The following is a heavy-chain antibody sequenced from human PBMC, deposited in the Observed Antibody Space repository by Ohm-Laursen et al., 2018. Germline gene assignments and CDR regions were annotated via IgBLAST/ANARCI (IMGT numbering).Heavy chain of an antibody. Sequence: SETLSLTCTVSGGSMNNYYWSWIRQPPGKRLEWIGYIYDSGSTNYNPSLKSRVTISIDTSKNQFSLKMISVTAADTAVYYCARVRAAAGSRLLWFDPWGQGTLVTVSS. CDR2: IYDSGST. CDR1: GGSMNNYY. J-gene: IGHJ5*02. V-gene: IGHV4-59*01. CDR3: ARVRAAAGSRLLWFDP. D-gene: IGHD6-13*01.